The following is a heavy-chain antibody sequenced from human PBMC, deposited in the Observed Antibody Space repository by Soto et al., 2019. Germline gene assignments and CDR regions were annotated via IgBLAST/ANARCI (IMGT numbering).Heavy chain of an antibody. CDR1: GFTFSSYG. J-gene: IGHJ6*01. CDR2: ISYDGSNK. V-gene: IGHV3-30*18. D-gene: IGHD5-12*01. Sequence: QVQLVESGGGVVQPGRSLRLSCAASGFTFSSYGMHWVRQAPGKGLEWVAVISYDGSNKYYADSVKGRFTISRDNSKNTLYQKMNSLRADVTAVYYCAKYPCDIGGYGLDVWGQGTTVTVSS. CDR3: AKYPCDIGGYGLDV.